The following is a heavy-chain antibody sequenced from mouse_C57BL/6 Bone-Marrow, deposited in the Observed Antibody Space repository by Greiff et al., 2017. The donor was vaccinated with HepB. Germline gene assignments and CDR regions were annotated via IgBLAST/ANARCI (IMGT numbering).Heavy chain of an antibody. CDR2: ISDGGSYT. Sequence: EVKLMESGGGLVKPGGSLKLSCAASGFTFSSYAMSWVRQTPEKRLEWVATISDGGSYTYYPDNVKGRFTISRDNAKNNLYLQMSHLKSEDTAMYYCASLITTVVAPTFYFDYWGQGTTLTVSS. CDR3: ASLITTVVAPTFYFDY. CDR1: GFTFSSYA. D-gene: IGHD1-1*01. J-gene: IGHJ2*01. V-gene: IGHV5-4*03.